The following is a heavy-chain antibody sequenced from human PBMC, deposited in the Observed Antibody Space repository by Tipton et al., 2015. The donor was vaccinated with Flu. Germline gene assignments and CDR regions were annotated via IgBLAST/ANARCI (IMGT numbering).Heavy chain of an antibody. CDR1: GFTFSSYW. Sequence: SLRLSCAASGFTFSSYWMHWVRQAPGKGLVWVSRINSDGSTTSYADSVKGRFTISRDYAKNTVYLQMNSLRAEDTAWYYCATGDDYGINSRLNAFDVWGQGTVVTVSS. CDR2: INSDGSTT. CDR3: ATGDDYGINSRLNAFDV. V-gene: IGHV3-74*01. D-gene: IGHD4-23*01. J-gene: IGHJ3*01.